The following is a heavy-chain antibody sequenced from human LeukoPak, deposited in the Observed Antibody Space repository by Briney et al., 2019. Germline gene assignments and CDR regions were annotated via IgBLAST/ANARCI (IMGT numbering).Heavy chain of an antibody. CDR2: IKQDGSEK. J-gene: IGHJ6*04. CDR3: AREGGGYYYGMDV. CDR1: GFTFSSYW. Sequence: GGSLRLSCAASGFTFSSYWMSWVRQAPGKGLEWVANIKQDGSEKYYVDSVKGRFTISRDNAKNSLYLQMNSLRAEDTAVYYRAREGGGYYYGMDVWGKGTTVTVSS. V-gene: IGHV3-7*03. D-gene: IGHD3-16*01.